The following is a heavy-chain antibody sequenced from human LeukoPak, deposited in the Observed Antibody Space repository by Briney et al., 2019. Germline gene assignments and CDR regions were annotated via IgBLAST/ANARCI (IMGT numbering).Heavy chain of an antibody. CDR1: GYTFTGYY. D-gene: IGHD6-19*01. J-gene: IGHJ4*02. CDR3: ARDLYTGWYVIDY. CDR2: INPNSGGT. V-gene: IGHV1-2*02. Sequence: GASVKVSCKASGYTFTGYYMHWVRQAPGQGLEWMGWINPNSGGTNYAQKFQGRVTMTRDTSISTAYMELSRLRSDDTAVYYCARDLYTGWYVIDYWGQGTLVTVSS.